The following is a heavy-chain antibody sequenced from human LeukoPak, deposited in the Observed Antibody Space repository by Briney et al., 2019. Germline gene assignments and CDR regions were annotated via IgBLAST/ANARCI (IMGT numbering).Heavy chain of an antibody. CDR2: ISSNGGST. V-gene: IGHV3-74*01. CDR1: GFTFSSYS. Sequence: GGSLRLSCAASGFTFSSYSMNWVRQAPGKGLEWVSGISSNGGSTSYADSVKGRFTISRDNAKNTLYLQMNSLRAEDTAVYYCARERAYYDILTGYSNWFDPWGQGTLVTVSS. D-gene: IGHD3-9*01. J-gene: IGHJ5*02. CDR3: ARERAYYDILTGYSNWFDP.